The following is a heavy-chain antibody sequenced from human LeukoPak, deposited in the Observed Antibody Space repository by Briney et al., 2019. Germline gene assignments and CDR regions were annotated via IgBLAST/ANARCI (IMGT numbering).Heavy chain of an antibody. Sequence: SETLSLTCTVSGGSITSYYWGWIRQPPGKALEWLGYIYYTGSTNYNTSLKSRVTISVDTSKNQFSLKLSSVTAADTAVYYCARGGIVVVPAAMGRYNWFDPWGQGTLVTVSS. CDR2: IYYTGST. J-gene: IGHJ5*02. V-gene: IGHV4-59*12. CDR3: ARGGIVVVPAAMGRYNWFDP. CDR1: GGSITSYY. D-gene: IGHD2-2*01.